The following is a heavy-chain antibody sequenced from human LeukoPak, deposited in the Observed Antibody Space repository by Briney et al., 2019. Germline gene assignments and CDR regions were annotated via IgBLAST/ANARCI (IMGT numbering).Heavy chain of an antibody. D-gene: IGHD2-8*01. Sequence: SETLSLTCTVSGGSINSYYWSWIRQPPGKGLEWIGYIYYSGSTNYNPSLKSRVTISVDTSKNQYSLNLSSVTAADTAVYYCAREGDKYANWFDTWGQGTLVTVS. V-gene: IGHV4-59*01. CDR2: IYYSGST. CDR3: AREGDKYANWFDT. CDR1: GGSINSYY. J-gene: IGHJ5*02.